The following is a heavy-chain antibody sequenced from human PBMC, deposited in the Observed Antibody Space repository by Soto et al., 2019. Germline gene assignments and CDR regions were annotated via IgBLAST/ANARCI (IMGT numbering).Heavy chain of an antibody. J-gene: IGHJ4*02. Sequence: QVTLTESGPVLVRPTETLTLTCTVSGISLSDARVIVSWIRQPPGKALEWLAHIFSSDEEAYNTSLRTRLTISKDTSKSQVVLTLTSMDPLDTATYYCARMVTGSSSWDYYFDYWGQGALVTVSS. CDR3: ARMVTGSSSWDYYFDY. V-gene: IGHV2-26*01. CDR2: IFSSDEE. CDR1: GISLSDARVI. D-gene: IGHD1-26*01.